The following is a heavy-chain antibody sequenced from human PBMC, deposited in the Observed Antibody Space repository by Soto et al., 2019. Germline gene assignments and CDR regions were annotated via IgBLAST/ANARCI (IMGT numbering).Heavy chain of an antibody. J-gene: IGHJ4*02. D-gene: IGHD3-22*01. V-gene: IGHV4-61*08. Sequence: PSETLSLTCTVSGGSVSSGGYYWSWIRQPPGKGLEWIGYIYYSGSTNYNPSLKSRVTISVDTSKNQFSLKLSSVTAADTAVYYCARGGTYYYDSSGYYYSYFDCWGQGPLVTVSS. CDR1: GGSVSSGGYY. CDR3: ARGGTYYYDSSGYYYSYFDC. CDR2: IYYSGST.